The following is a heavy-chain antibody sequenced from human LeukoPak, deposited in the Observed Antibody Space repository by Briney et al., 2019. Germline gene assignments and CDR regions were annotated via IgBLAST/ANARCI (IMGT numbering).Heavy chain of an antibody. Sequence: PGGSLRLSCAASGFTVSSNYMSWVRQAPGKGLEWVSVIYSGGSTYYADSVKGRFTISRDNSKNTLYLQMNSLRAEDTAVYYCARDYRYSGSYFPYYYYYMDVWGKGTTVTVSS. V-gene: IGHV3-66*01. D-gene: IGHD1-26*01. CDR3: ARDYRYSGSYFPYYYYYMDV. CDR2: IYSGGST. CDR1: GFTVSSNY. J-gene: IGHJ6*03.